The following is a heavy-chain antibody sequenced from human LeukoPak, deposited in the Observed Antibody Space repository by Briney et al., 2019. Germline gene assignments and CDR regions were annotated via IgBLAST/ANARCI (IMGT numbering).Heavy chain of an antibody. V-gene: IGHV3-21*01. Sequence: PGGSLRLSCAASGFTFSSYSMNWVRQAPGKGLEWVSSISSSSYIYYADSVKGRFTISRDNSKNTLYLQMNSLRAEDTAVYYCARPRKDYDFWSGYYRQGGGTYYYYGMDVWGQGTTVTVSS. CDR3: ARPRKDYDFWSGYYRQGGGTYYYYGMDV. CDR1: GFTFSSYS. CDR2: ISSSSYI. J-gene: IGHJ6*02. D-gene: IGHD3-3*01.